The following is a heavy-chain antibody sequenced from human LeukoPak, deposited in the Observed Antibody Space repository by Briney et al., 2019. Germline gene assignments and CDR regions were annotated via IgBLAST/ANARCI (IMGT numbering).Heavy chain of an antibody. J-gene: IGHJ5*02. CDR3: ARTYCSSTSCFWFDP. Sequence: GGSLRLSCAASGFTFSSYAMHWVRRAPGKGLEWVAVISYDGSNKYYADSVKGRFTISRDNSKNTLYLQMNSLRAEDTAVYYCARTYCSSTSCFWFDPWGQGTLVTVSS. V-gene: IGHV3-30-3*01. CDR1: GFTFSSYA. D-gene: IGHD2-2*01. CDR2: ISYDGSNK.